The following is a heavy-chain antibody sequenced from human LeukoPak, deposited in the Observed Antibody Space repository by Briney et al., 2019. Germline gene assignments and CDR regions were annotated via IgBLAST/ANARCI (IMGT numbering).Heavy chain of an antibody. J-gene: IGHJ5*02. V-gene: IGHV4-34*01. CDR1: GGSFSGYY. Sequence: SETLSLTCAVYGGSFSGYYWSWIRQPPGKGLEWIGEINHSGSTNYNPSLRSRVTISVDTSKNQFSLKLSSVTAADTAVYYCARQIRWLRYWFDPWGQGTLVTVSS. CDR2: INHSGST. D-gene: IGHD5-12*01. CDR3: ARQIRWLRYWFDP.